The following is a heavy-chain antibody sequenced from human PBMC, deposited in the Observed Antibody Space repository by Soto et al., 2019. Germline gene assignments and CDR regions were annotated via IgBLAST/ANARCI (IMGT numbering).Heavy chain of an antibody. J-gene: IGHJ4*02. Sequence: SETLSLTCTVSGGSINSGGYYWSWIRQHPGKGLEWIGYIYYSGSTYYNPSLKSRVTISVDTSKNQFSLTLNSVTAADTAVYYWARANYYDNSGLDYWGQGTLVTVSS. CDR3: ARANYYDNSGLDY. CDR1: GGSINSGGYY. V-gene: IGHV4-31*03. CDR2: IYYSGST. D-gene: IGHD3-22*01.